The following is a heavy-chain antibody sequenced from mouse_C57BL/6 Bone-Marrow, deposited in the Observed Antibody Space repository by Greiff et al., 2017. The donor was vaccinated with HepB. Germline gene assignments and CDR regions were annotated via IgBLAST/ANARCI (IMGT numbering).Heavy chain of an antibody. CDR2: IYYSGTI. D-gene: IGHD2-3*01. CDR1: GISITTGNYR. V-gene: IGHV3-5*01. Sequence: DVKLVESGPGLVKPSQTVFLTCTVTGISITTGNYRWSWIRQFPGNKLEWIGYIYYSGTITYNPSLTSRTTITRDTPKNQFFLEMNSLTAEDTATYYCAREGDDGYYDFDVWGTGTTVTVSS. J-gene: IGHJ1*03. CDR3: AREGDDGYYDFDV.